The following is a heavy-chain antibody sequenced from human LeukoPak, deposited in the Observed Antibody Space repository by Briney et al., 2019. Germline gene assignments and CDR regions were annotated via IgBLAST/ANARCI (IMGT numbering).Heavy chain of an antibody. Sequence: GESLKTSCEGTGYTFTSYWIGWVRQMHGKGLEWMGIIYPGDSVTRYSPSFQGRVTISADKSISTAYLQWSSLKASDTAMYYCARRGDGYNLNFDYWGQGTLVTVSS. V-gene: IGHV5-51*01. CDR2: IYPGDSVT. CDR3: ARRGDGYNLNFDY. J-gene: IGHJ4*02. CDR1: GYTFTSYW. D-gene: IGHD5-24*01.